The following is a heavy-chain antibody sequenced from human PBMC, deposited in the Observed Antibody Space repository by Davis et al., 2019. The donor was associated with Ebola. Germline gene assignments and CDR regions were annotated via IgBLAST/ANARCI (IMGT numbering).Heavy chain of an antibody. CDR2: IKQDGSEK. CDR1: GFTFSSYW. J-gene: IGHJ4*02. D-gene: IGHD2-21*02. Sequence: PGGSLRPSCAAPGFTFSSYWMSWVRQAPGKGLEWVANIKQDGSEKYYVDSVKARFTISRDNAKNSLYLQMNSLRAEDTAVYYCARETVNCGGDCLDYWGQGSLVTVSS. V-gene: IGHV3-7*01. CDR3: ARETVNCGGDCLDY.